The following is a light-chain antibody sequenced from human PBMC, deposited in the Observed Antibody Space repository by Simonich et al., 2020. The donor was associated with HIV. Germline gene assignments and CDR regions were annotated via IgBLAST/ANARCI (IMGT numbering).Light chain of an antibody. CDR2: GNS. Sequence: QSVLTQPPSVSGAPGQRVPISCPGSSSNIGAGYDVQWYQQLPGTAPKRLIYGNSKRPSGVPDRFSGSKSGTSASLAITGLQAEDEADYYCQSYDGSLRAVVFGGGTKLTVL. V-gene: IGLV1-40*01. J-gene: IGLJ2*01. CDR3: QSYDGSLRAVV. CDR1: SSNIGAGYD.